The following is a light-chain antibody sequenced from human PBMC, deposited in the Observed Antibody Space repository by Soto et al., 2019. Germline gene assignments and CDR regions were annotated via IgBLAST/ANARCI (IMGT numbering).Light chain of an antibody. V-gene: IGLV4-69*01. Sequence: QTVVTQSPSASASLGASVKLTCTLSSGHSNYAIAWHQQQPEKGPRYLMKFDSDGTHTKGDGIPDRFSGSSSGAECYLTISSLQSEDEADYYCQTWDTGTVVFGGGTKLTVL. CDR3: QTWDTGTVV. J-gene: IGLJ2*01. CDR2: FDSDGTH. CDR1: SGHSNYA.